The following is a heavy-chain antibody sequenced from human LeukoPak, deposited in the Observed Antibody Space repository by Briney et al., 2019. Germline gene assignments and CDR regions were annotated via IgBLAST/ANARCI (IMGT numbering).Heavy chain of an antibody. J-gene: IGHJ4*02. CDR3: TRLGEKADFDY. CDR1: GFTYSRYW. V-gene: IGHV3-7*01. Sequence: PGGSERLSCAGSGFTYSRYWMGSARHPARTGVEWVTNIKQDGSDSHNLDSVKAPFTFSRDNAKNSLYLQINRLRAEDTAVYCCTRLGEKADFDYWGQGTLVTVSS. D-gene: IGHD3-16*01. CDR2: IKQDGSDS.